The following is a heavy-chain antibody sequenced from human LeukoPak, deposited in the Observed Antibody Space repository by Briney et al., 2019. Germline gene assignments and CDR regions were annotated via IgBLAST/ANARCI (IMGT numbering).Heavy chain of an antibody. CDR3: ARYVGGYGTKGYYFDY. D-gene: IGHD5-12*01. CDR2: ISSNGGTI. CDR1: GLTLSAYN. J-gene: IGHJ4*02. Sequence: GGSLRLSCAASGLTLSAYNMNWVRQAPGKGLEWLSYISSNGGTIYYADSVKGRFTISRDNAKHSLYRQVNSLRDEVTAVYYCARYVGGYGTKGYYFDYWGQGTLVTVSS. V-gene: IGHV3-48*02.